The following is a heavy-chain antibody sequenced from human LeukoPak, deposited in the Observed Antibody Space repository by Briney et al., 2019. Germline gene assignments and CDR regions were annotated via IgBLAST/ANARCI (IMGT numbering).Heavy chain of an antibody. CDR3: AKVTYYDSSGYYHY. V-gene: IGHV3-23*01. D-gene: IGHD3-22*01. Sequence: GGSLRLSCAASGFTFSSYAMSWVRQAPGKGLEWVSAISGSGGTKYYADSVKGRFTISRDNSKDTLYLQMNSLRAEDTAVYYCAKVTYYDSSGYYHYWGQGTLVSVSS. CDR1: GFTFSSYA. CDR2: ISGSGGTK. J-gene: IGHJ4*02.